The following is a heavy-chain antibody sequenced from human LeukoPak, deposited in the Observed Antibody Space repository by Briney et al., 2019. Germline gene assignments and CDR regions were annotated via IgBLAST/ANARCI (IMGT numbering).Heavy chain of an antibody. CDR1: GYTFTGYY. CDR3: ARDLGYYDRLDQFDC. Sequence: ASVKVSCKASGYTFTGYYIHWVRQAPGQGLEWMGWINPNSGGTNSAQQFQGRVTLTRDTSISTAYMELSRLRSDATAVYYCARDLGYYDRLDQFDCWGQGTLVTVFS. CDR2: INPNSGGT. D-gene: IGHD3-22*01. J-gene: IGHJ4*02. V-gene: IGHV1-2*02.